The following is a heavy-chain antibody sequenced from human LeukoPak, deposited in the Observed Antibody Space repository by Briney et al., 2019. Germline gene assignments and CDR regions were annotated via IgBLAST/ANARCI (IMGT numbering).Heavy chain of an antibody. V-gene: IGHV4-59*12. CDR3: ARDHH. J-gene: IGHJ5*02. Sequence: SETLSLTCTVSGGSISSYYWSWIRQPPGKGLEWIGYIYHSGSTYYNPSLKSRVTISVDTSKNQFSLKLSSVTAADTAVYYCARDHHWGQGTLVTVSS. CDR2: IYHSGST. CDR1: GGSISSYY.